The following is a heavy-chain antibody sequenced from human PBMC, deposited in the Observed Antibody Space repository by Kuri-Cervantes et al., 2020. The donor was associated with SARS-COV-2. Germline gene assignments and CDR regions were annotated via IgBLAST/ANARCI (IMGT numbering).Heavy chain of an antibody. V-gene: IGHV1-69*13. D-gene: IGHD6-13*01. CDR3: ARDPFRGSSWYGYYYYRMDV. CDR2: IIPIFGTA. Sequence: SSVKVSCKASGGTFSSYAISWVRQAPGQGLEWMGGIIPIFGTANYAQKFQGRVTITADESTSTAYMELSSLRSEDTAVYYCARDPFRGSSWYGYYYYRMDVWGQGTTVTVSS. J-gene: IGHJ6*02. CDR1: GGTFSSYA.